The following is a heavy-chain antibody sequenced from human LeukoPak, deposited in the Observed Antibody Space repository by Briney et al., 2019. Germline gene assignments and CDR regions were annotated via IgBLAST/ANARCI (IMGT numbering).Heavy chain of an antibody. CDR3: ARANFLYCSSTTCLFDY. J-gene: IGHJ4*02. CDR1: GYTFTDYY. D-gene: IGHD2-2*01. V-gene: IGHV1-2*02. CDR2: INPNDGDT. Sequence: ASVKVACTASGYTFTDYYMHWVRQAPGQGFEWMGWINPNDGDTNYAQKFQGRVTMTRDTSISTAHMEVSRLRSDDTAVYYCARANFLYCSSTTCLFDYWGQGTLVTVSS.